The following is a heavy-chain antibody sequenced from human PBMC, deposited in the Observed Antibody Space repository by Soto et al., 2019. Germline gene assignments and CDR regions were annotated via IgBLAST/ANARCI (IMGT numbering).Heavy chain of an antibody. CDR3: ASLGYCSGGSCYYHPD. V-gene: IGHV1-69*13. J-gene: IGHJ4*02. CDR1: GGTFSSYA. Sequence: ASVKVSCKASGGTFSSYAISWVRQAPGQGLEWMGGIIPIFGTANYAQKFQGRVTITADESTSTAYMELSSLRSEDTAVYYCASLGYCSGGSCYYHPDWGQGTLVTVSS. D-gene: IGHD2-15*01. CDR2: IIPIFGTA.